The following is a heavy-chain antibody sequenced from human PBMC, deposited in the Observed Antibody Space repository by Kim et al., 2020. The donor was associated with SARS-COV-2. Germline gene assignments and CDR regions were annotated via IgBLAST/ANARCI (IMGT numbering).Heavy chain of an antibody. Sequence: SETLSLTCAVYGGSFSGYYWSWIRQPPGKGLEWIGEINHSGSTNYNPSLKSRVTISVDTSKNQFSLKLSSVTAADTAVYYCVRVGRITMVRGVISGMDVWGQGTTVTVSS. CDR2: INHSGST. J-gene: IGHJ6*02. D-gene: IGHD3-10*01. V-gene: IGHV4-34*01. CDR1: GGSFSGYY. CDR3: VRVGRITMVRGVISGMDV.